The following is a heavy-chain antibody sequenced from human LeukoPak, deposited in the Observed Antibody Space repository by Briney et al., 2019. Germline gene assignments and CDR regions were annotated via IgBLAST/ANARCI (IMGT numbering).Heavy chain of an antibody. J-gene: IGHJ6*02. CDR3: ARDRITTSNKYNYGMDV. CDR1: GFTFSSYG. Sequence: GRSLRLSCAASGFTFSSYGMHWVRQAPGKGLEWVAVIWYDGSNKYYADSVKGRFTISRDNSKNTLYLQMNSLRAEDTAVYYCARDRITTSNKYNYGMDVWGQGTSVTVSS. CDR2: IWYDGSNK. V-gene: IGHV3-33*01. D-gene: IGHD3-22*01.